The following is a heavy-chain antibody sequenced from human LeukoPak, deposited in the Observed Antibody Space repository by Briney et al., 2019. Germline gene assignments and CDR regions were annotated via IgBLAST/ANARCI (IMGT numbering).Heavy chain of an antibody. J-gene: IGHJ5*02. D-gene: IGHD2-2*01. V-gene: IGHV4-34*01. CDR2: INHSGST. Sequence: SETLSLTCAVYGGSFSGYYWSWIRQPPGKGLEGIGEINHSGSTNYNPSLKSRVTISVDTSKNQFSLTLSSVTAADTAVYYCARVGLYCSRTSCYGRRGWFDPWGQGTLVTVSS. CDR3: ARVGLYCSRTSCYGRRGWFDP. CDR1: GGSFSGYY.